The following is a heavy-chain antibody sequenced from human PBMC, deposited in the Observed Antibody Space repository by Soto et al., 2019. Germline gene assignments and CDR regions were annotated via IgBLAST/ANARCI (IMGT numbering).Heavy chain of an antibody. V-gene: IGHV3-30*18. CDR3: AKGALIGYDTLTGYYINRAYLQE. Sequence: QVQLVESGGGVVQPGRSLRLSCAASGFSFSGSDMHWVRQAPGKGLEWVAIISSDGSNGYYADSVKGRFTISRDNSKNTQYLHMNSLRAEDTAVYYCAKGALIGYDTLTGYYINRAYLQEWGQGTLVTVSS. D-gene: IGHD3-9*01. CDR2: ISSDGSNG. J-gene: IGHJ1*01. CDR1: GFSFSGSD.